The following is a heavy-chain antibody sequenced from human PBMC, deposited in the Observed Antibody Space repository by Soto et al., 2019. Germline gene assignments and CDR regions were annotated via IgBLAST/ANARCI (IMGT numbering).Heavy chain of an antibody. V-gene: IGHV1-8*01. J-gene: IGHJ6*02. Sequence: GASVKVSCKASGYTFTSYDIIWMRQATGQGLEWMGWMNPNSGNTGYAQKFQGRVTMTRNTSISTAYMELSSLRSEDTAVYYCASPVGARDYYYYYGMDVWGQGTTVTVSS. CDR1: GYTFTSYD. CDR2: MNPNSGNT. D-gene: IGHD1-26*01. CDR3: ASPVGARDYYYYYGMDV.